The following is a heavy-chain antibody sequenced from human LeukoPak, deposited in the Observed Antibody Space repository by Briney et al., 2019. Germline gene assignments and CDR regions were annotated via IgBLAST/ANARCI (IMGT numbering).Heavy chain of an antibody. V-gene: IGHV1-2*02. Sequence: ASVKVSCKASGYTFTGYCMHWVRQAPGQGLEWMGWINPKSAGTNYAQKFQGRVTMTRDTSISTTYMELSRLRSDDTAVYYCARGPGWFVGATIGGSFDYWGQGTLVTVSS. CDR2: INPKSAGT. J-gene: IGHJ4*02. CDR1: GYTFTGYC. CDR3: ARGPGWFVGATIGGSFDY. D-gene: IGHD1-26*01.